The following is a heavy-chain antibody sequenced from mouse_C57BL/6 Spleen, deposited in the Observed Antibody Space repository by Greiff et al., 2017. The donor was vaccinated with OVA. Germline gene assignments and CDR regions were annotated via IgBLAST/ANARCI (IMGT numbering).Heavy chain of an antibody. CDR1: GFTFTDDY. CDR3: TRITTVGGY. D-gene: IGHD1-1*01. CDR2: IDPENGDT. Sequence: VQLQQSGAELVRPGASVKLSCTASGFTFTDDYMHWVKQRPEQGLEWIGWIDPENGDTEYDSKFKGKATITADTSSNTAYLQLSSLTSEDTAVYYCTRITTVGGYWGQGTTLTVSS. J-gene: IGHJ2*01. V-gene: IGHV14-4*01.